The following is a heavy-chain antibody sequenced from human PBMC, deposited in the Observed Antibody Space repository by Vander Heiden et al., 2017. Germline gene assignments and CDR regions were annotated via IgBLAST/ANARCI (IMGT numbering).Heavy chain of an antibody. V-gene: IGHV3-30*18. CDR1: GFTFSTSA. D-gene: IGHD6-19*01. J-gene: IGHJ3*02. Sequence: QVQLVESGGGVVQPGRSLRLSCAASGFTFSTSAMHWVRQAPGKGLEWVAIISYEGSNKYYVDSVKGRFTISRDNSKNTMYLQMNSLRTEDTAVYYCAKGFRTYSSGWFDGFDIWGQGTVVNVSS. CDR3: AKGFRTYSSGWFDGFDI. CDR2: ISYEGSNK.